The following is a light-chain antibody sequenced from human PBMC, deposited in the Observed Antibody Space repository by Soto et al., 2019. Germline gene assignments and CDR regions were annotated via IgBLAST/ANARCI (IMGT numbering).Light chain of an antibody. CDR3: QQYGSPPHT. CDR2: EAD. CDR1: QSVTGNY. J-gene: IGKJ4*01. Sequence: EIVLTQSPGTLSLSQGERATLSCRASQSVTGNYVAWHQQKPGQAPRLLIYEADTRATGISDRFSAGGSGTDFTLTISRLEPEDFALYYCQQYGSPPHTFGGGTQVEIK. V-gene: IGKV3-20*01.